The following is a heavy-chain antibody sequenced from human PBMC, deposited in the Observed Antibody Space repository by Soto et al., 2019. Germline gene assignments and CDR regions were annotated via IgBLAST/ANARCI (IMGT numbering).Heavy chain of an antibody. CDR2: ITSRSSYI. V-gene: IGHV3-21*01. CDR3: ARDACSSPRCLYFDW. J-gene: IGHJ4*02. D-gene: IGHD2-2*01. CDR1: GFTFSDYS. Sequence: EVQLVESGGGLVKPGGSLRLSCGASGFTFSDYSMNWVRQAPGKGLEWVASITSRSSYIYYADSVKGRFTISRDNADNSLYLQLNRLTAEDTATYYCARDACSSPRCLYFDWWGQGTLVTVSS.